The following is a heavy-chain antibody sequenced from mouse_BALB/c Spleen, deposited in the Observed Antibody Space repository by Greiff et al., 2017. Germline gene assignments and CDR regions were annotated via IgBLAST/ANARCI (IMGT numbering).Heavy chain of an antibody. Sequence: EVMLVESGGGLVKPGGSLKLSCAASGFTFSSYTMSWVRQTPEKRLEWVATISSGGSYTYYPDSVKGRFTISRDNAKNTLYLQMSSLKSEDTAMYYCTRDMVVAPFDYWGQGTTLTVSA. V-gene: IGHV5-6-4*01. CDR2: ISSGGSYT. J-gene: IGHJ2*01. CDR3: TRDMVVAPFDY. D-gene: IGHD1-1*02. CDR1: GFTFSSYT.